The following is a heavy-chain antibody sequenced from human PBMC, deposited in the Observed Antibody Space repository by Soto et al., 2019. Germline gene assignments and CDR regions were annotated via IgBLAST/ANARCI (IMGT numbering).Heavy chain of an antibody. CDR3: ARDPGSSWYTDYYYYYGMDV. V-gene: IGHV1-18*01. J-gene: IGHJ6*02. CDR1: GYTFTSYG. Sequence: QVQLVQSGAEVKKPGASVKVSCKASGYTFTSYGISWVRQAPGQGLEWMGWISAYNGNTNYAQKLQGRVTITTDTSTSTAYMELRSLRSDDTAVYYCARDPGSSWYTDYYYYYGMDVWGQGTTVTVSS. CDR2: ISAYNGNT. D-gene: IGHD6-13*01.